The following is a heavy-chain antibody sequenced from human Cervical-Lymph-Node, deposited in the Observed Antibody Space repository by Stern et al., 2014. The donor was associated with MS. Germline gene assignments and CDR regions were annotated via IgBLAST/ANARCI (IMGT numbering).Heavy chain of an antibody. CDR3: MGVGDAMHV. CDR1: GFSLSNSG. CDR2: MSFVGGNK. V-gene: IGHV3-30*03. Sequence: VHLVESGGGVVQPGRSLTLSCAASGFSLSNSGMHWVRQAAGKGLEWVAVMSFVGGNKKYGDSVKGRFSISRDMANNTLFLQMNSLRPEDTAVYYCMGVGDAMHVWGQGTTVIVSS. J-gene: IGHJ6*02.